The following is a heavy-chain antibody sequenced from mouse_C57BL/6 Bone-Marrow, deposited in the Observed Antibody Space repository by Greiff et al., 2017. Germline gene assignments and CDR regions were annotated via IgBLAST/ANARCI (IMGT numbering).Heavy chain of an antibody. CDR3: AKGYYGSP. Sequence: QVQLQQPGAELVKPGASVKLSCKASGYTFTSYWMQWVKQRPGQGLEWIGEIDPSDSYTNYNQKFKGKATLTVDTSSSTAYMQLSSLTSEDSAVYYCAKGYYGSPWGQGTLVTVSA. V-gene: IGHV1-50*01. D-gene: IGHD1-1*01. CDR2: IDPSDSYT. CDR1: GYTFTSYW. J-gene: IGHJ3*01.